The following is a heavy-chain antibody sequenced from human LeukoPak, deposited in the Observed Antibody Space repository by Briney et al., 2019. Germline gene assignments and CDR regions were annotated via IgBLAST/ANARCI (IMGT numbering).Heavy chain of an antibody. J-gene: IGHJ4*02. CDR1: GYTFTSYY. D-gene: IGHD1-26*01. V-gene: IGHV1-46*01. CDR3: ARSKSGSYSGCDY. Sequence: ASVKVSCKASGYTFTSYYMHWVRQAPGQGLEWMGIINPSGGSTNYAQKFQGRVTITADESTSTAYMELSSLRSEDTAVYYCARSKSGSYSGCDYWGQGTLVTVSS. CDR2: INPSGGST.